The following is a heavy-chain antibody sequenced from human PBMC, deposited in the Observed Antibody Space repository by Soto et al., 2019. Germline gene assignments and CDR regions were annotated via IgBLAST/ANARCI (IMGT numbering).Heavy chain of an antibody. CDR1: GFTFSSYA. CDR3: APDDSNYWRYGMDV. D-gene: IGHD4-4*01. J-gene: IGHJ6*02. CDR2: ISGSGGST. V-gene: IGHV3-23*04. Sequence: EVQLVESGGGLVQPGGSLRLSFADSGFTFSSYAIIWVRQAPGNGLEWVSAISGSGGSTDYADCVKGRFTTSRDNSKDPLYLQMNSLRSEDTAVYYCAPDDSNYWRYGMDVLGQGTTVTVSS.